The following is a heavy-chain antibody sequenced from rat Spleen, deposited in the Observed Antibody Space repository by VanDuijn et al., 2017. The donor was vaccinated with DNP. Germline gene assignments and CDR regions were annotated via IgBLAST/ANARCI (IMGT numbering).Heavy chain of an antibody. Sequence: EVQLVESGGDLVQPGRSLKLSCVASGFTFNNYWMTWIRQVPGKGLEWVASITRSGGSTYYQDSVKGLFTISRDNAKNTLYLQMNSLRSEDTATYYCARRGYRYNRNCFTYWGQGTLVTVSS. CDR3: ARRGYRYNRNCFTY. D-gene: IGHD1-5*01. CDR1: GFTFNNYW. J-gene: IGHJ3*01. CDR2: ITRSGGST. V-gene: IGHV5-31*01.